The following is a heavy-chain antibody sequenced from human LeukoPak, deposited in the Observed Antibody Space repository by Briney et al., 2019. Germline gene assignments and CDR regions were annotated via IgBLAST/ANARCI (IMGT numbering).Heavy chain of an antibody. Sequence: PGGSLRLSCAASGFTFTSYGMHWVRQAPGKGLEGVAHISFDGSNKYYADSVKGRFTISRDNSKNTLYLQMNSLRSEDTAVYYCAKESSEYIYGYCNYWGQGTLVTVSS. V-gene: IGHV3-30*18. J-gene: IGHJ4*02. CDR1: GFTFTSYG. CDR3: AKESSEYIYGYCNY. CDR2: ISFDGSNK. D-gene: IGHD5-18*01.